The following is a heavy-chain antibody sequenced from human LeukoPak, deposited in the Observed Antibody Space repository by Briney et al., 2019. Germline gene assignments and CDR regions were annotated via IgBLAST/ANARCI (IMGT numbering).Heavy chain of an antibody. CDR1: GFTFSSYG. CDR3: AKDRVPGGYYDFWSGYHSDFDY. J-gene: IGHJ4*02. V-gene: IGHV3-33*06. Sequence: QPGRSLRLSCAASGFTFSSYGMHWVRQAPGKGLEWVAVIWYDGSNKYYADSVKGRFTISRDNSKNTLYLQMNSLRAEDTAVYYCAKDRVPGGYYDFWSGYHSDFDYWGQGTLVTVSS. CDR2: IWYDGSNK. D-gene: IGHD3-3*01.